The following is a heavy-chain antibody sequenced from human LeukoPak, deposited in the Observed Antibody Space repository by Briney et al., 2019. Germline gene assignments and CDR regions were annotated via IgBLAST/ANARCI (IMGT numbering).Heavy chain of an antibody. J-gene: IGHJ4*02. CDR2: LDYSGST. D-gene: IGHD2-15*01. CDR3: ARLVVRSGVYFDY. CDR1: GDSISTSNHY. Sequence: RSSETLSLTCTVSGDSISTSNHYWGWIRQSPGKGLEWMGSLDYSGSTYYNPSLKSRVTISVDTSKNQFSLRLRSVTAADTAVYYCARLVVRSGVYFDYWGQGSLVTVSS. V-gene: IGHV4-39*01.